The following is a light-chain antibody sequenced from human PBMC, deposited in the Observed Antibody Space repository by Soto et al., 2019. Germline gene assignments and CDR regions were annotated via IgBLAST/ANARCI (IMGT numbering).Light chain of an antibody. J-gene: IGLJ3*02. V-gene: IGLV2-8*01. CDR2: EVT. CDR3: SSYAGSNILV. CDR1: SSDVGGYNY. Sequence: QSAPTQPPSASGSPGQSVTISWTGTSSDVGGYNYVSWYQQHPGKVPKLMIYEVTKRPSGVPDRFSGSKSGNTASLTVSGLQAEDEADYYCSSYAGSNILVFGGGTKLTVL.